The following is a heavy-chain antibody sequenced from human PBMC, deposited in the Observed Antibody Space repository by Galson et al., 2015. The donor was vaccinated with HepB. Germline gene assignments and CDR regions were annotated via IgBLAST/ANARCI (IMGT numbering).Heavy chain of an antibody. CDR2: ISGSGYMT. CDR1: EFTFSTYA. Sequence: SLRLSCAASEFTFSTYAMSWVRQAPGKGLEWVSGISGSGYMTYYADSVKGRFTISRDNSKNTLFLQMNSLRVEDTAVYYCAKGGFDITGTTRFYWGQGTLVTVSS. J-gene: IGHJ4*02. CDR3: AKGGFDITGTTRFY. D-gene: IGHD1-14*01. V-gene: IGHV3-23*01.